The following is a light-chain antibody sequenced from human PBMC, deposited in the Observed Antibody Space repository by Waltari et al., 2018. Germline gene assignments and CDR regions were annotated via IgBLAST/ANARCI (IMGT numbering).Light chain of an antibody. V-gene: IGKV3-15*01. CDR2: GAS. CDR3: QQSYT. Sequence: EIVMTQSPATLSVSPGERATLSCRASQSDSSNLAWYQQKPGQAPRLLIYGASTRATGIPARFSGSGSGTEFTLTISSLQSEDFAVYYCQQSYTFGQGTKLEIK. CDR1: QSDSSN. J-gene: IGKJ2*01.